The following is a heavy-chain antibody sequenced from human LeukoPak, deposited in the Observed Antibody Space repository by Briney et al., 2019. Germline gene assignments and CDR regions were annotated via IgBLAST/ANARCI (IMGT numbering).Heavy chain of an antibody. CDR3: ARGIRRNSNYWFDP. Sequence: ASAKVSCKAYGLSFTNYDINWVRQATGQGLEWMGWMNPNSVNTGYAQKFQGRVTITRNTYINTAYIEESSMNSEDTTIYNFARGIRRNSNYWFDPWGQGTLVTVSS. CDR2: MNPNSVNT. J-gene: IGHJ5*02. V-gene: IGHV1-8*03. CDR1: GLSFTNYD. D-gene: IGHD4-11*01.